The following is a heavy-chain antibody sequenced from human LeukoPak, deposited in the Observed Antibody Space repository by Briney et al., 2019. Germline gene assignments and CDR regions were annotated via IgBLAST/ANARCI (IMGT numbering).Heavy chain of an antibody. V-gene: IGHV4-34*01. D-gene: IGHD3-10*01. CDR2: INHSGST. Sequence: SETLSLTCAVYGGSFSGYYWSWIRQPPGKGLEWIGEINHSGSTNYNPSLKSRVTISVDTSKNQFSLKLSSVTAADTAVYYCARVRIAGEYAFDIWGQGTMVTVSS. CDR1: GGSFSGYY. CDR3: ARVRIAGEYAFDI. J-gene: IGHJ3*02.